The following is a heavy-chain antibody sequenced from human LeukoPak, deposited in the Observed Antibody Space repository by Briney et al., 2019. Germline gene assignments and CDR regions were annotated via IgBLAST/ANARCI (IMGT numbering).Heavy chain of an antibody. CDR1: GGSISSYY. V-gene: IGHV4-59*01. D-gene: IGHD3-10*01. J-gene: IGHJ4*02. CDR3: ARVGTYGSGSYLSWLDY. CDR2: IYYSGST. Sequence: SETLSLTCTVSGGSISSYYWSWIRQPPGTGLEWTGYIYYSGSTNYNPSLKSRVNISVDTSKNQFSLKLRSVTAADAAVYYCARVGTYGSGSYLSWLDYWGQGTLVTVSS.